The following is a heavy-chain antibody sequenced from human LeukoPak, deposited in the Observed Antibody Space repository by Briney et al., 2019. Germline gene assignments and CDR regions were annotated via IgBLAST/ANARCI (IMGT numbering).Heavy chain of an antibody. V-gene: IGHV1-2*02. D-gene: IGHD5-12*01. Sequence: GASVKVSCKASGYTFTGYYMHWVRQAPGQGLVWMGWINPNSGGTNYAQKFQGRVTLTRDTSISTAYMELSRLRSDDTAVYYCARGNLGSGYDYDFDYWGQGTLVTVSS. J-gene: IGHJ4*02. CDR2: INPNSGGT. CDR1: GYTFTGYY. CDR3: ARGNLGSGYDYDFDY.